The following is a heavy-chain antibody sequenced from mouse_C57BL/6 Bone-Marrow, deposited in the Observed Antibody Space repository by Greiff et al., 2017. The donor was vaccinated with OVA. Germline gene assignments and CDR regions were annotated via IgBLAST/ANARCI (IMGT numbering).Heavy chain of an antibody. CDR1: GYTFTSYW. D-gene: IGHD2-4*01. Sequence: QVQLQQPGAELVMPGASVKLSCKASGYTFTSYWMHWVKQRPGQGLEWIGEIDPSDSYTNYNQKFKGKSTLTVDKSSSTAYMQLSSLTSEDSAVYYCARELRRAWFAYWGQGTLVTVAA. V-gene: IGHV1-69*01. CDR2: IDPSDSYT. J-gene: IGHJ3*01. CDR3: ARELRRAWFAY.